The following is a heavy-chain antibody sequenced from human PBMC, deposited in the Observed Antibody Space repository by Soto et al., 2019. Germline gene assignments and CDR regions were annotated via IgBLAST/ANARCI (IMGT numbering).Heavy chain of an antibody. D-gene: IGHD6-13*01. CDR3: AKDGDSSSWHY. Sequence: GGSLRLSCAASGFTFSSYGMHWVRQAPGKGLEWVAVISYDGSNEYYADSVKGRFTISRDNSKNTLYLQMNSLRAEDTAVYYCAKDGDSSSWHYWGQGTLVTVSS. CDR1: GFTFSSYG. J-gene: IGHJ4*02. V-gene: IGHV3-30*18. CDR2: ISYDGSNE.